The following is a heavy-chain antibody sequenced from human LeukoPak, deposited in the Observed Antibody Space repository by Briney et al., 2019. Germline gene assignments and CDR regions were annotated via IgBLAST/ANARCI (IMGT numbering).Heavy chain of an antibody. Sequence: PGGSLRLSCAASGFTFSSYWMHWVRQAPGKGLVWVSRSNTDGSSTSYADSVKGRFTISRDNAKNTLYLQMNSLRAEDAAVYYCARDKHPGYYYYYMDVWGKGTTVTVSS. J-gene: IGHJ6*03. CDR2: SNTDGSST. CDR1: GFTFSSYW. V-gene: IGHV3-74*01. CDR3: ARDKHPGYYYYYMDV.